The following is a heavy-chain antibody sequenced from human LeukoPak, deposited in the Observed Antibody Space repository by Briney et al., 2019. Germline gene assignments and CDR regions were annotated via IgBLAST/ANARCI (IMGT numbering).Heavy chain of an antibody. CDR3: ARDLEFSSGSL. D-gene: IGHD3-22*01. CDR1: GFTFSSYA. Sequence: GGSLRLSCAASGFTFSSYAMHWVRQAPGKGLEWVAVISYDGSNKYYADSVKGRFTISRDNSKNTLYLQMNSLRAEDTAVYYCARDLEFSSGSLWGQGTLVTVSS. J-gene: IGHJ4*02. V-gene: IGHV3-30-3*01. CDR2: ISYDGSNK.